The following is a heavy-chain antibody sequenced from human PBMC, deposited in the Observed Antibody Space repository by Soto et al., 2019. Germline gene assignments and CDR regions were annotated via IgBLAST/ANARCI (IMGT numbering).Heavy chain of an antibody. CDR1: GYTFTSYG. D-gene: IGHD6-13*01. V-gene: IGHV1-18*01. J-gene: IGHJ3*02. Sequence: ASVKVSCKASGYTFTSYGISWVRQAPGQGLEWMGWISAYNGNTNYAQKLQGRVTMTTDTPTSTAYMELRSLRSDDTAVYYCARSLWKQLDPDDAFDIWGQGTMVTVS. CDR2: ISAYNGNT. CDR3: ARSLWKQLDPDDAFDI.